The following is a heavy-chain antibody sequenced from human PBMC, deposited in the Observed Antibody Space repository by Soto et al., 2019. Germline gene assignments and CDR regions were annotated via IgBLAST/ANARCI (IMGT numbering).Heavy chain of an antibody. CDR3: ARDYYGMDV. CDR2: IYHSGTT. V-gene: IGHV4-38-2*02. J-gene: IGHJ6*02. Sequence: SETLSLTCAVSSFSISSGYYWGWVRQPPGKGLEWIGSIYHSGTTNYSPSLKSRVTISIDTSKNQFSLTLRSVTAADAAVYYCARDYYGMDVWGQGTTVTVSS. CDR1: SFSISSGYY.